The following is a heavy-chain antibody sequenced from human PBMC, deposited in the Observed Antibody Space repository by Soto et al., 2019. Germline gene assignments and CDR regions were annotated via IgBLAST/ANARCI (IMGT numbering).Heavy chain of an antibody. V-gene: IGHV3-30*18. D-gene: IGHD6-13*01. CDR1: GFTFSGYG. CDR2: ISYDGSNK. J-gene: IGHJ4*02. CDR3: AKGLRTPGIAAAGTYPDY. Sequence: QVQLVESGGGVVQPGRSLRLSCAASGFTFSGYGMHWVRQAPGKGLEWVAVISYDGSNKYYADSVKGRFTISRDNSKNALYLQMNSLRAEDTAVYYCAKGLRTPGIAAAGTYPDYWGQGTLVTVSS.